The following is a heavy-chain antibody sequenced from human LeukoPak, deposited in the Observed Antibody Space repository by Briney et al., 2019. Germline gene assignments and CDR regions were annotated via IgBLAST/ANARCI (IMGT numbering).Heavy chain of an antibody. Sequence: ASVKVSCKASGYTSTSYYMHWVRQAPGQGLEWMGIINPSGGSTSYAQKFQGRVTMTRDTSTSTVYMELSSLRSEDTAVYYCARDGLAYCGGDCYSGWFDPWGQGTLVTVSS. D-gene: IGHD2-21*02. CDR3: ARDGLAYCGGDCYSGWFDP. CDR2: INPSGGST. CDR1: GYTSTSYY. V-gene: IGHV1-46*01. J-gene: IGHJ5*02.